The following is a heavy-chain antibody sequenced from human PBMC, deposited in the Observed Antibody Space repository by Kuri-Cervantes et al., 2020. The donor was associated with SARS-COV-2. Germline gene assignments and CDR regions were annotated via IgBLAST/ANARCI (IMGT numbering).Heavy chain of an antibody. CDR2: IYPTGLA. CDR3: SRAHRETVVATGGY. Sequence: SETLSLTCTVSGFSIDSDFYWSWIRQSPGKGLEWIGAIYPTGLAYYNPSLKSRVTMSIDTSKNQFSLKLRSMTAADSAIYYCSRAHRETVVATGGYWGQGTLVTVSS. V-gene: IGHV4-38-2*02. D-gene: IGHD1-14*01. CDR1: GFSIDSDFY. J-gene: IGHJ4*02.